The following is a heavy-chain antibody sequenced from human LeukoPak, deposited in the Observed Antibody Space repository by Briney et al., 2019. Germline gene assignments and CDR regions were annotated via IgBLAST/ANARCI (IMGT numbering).Heavy chain of an antibody. CDR1: GDSITDNY. J-gene: IGHJ3*01. D-gene: IGHD1-26*01. CDR3: ARGSNGFDV. Sequence: SETLSLTCTVSGDSITDNYWNWIRQPPGKGLEWIGYIHGSGFSYYNPSLKSRVFMSLDTSKNQVSLRLTSVTAADTALFYCARGSNGFDVWGQGTLVTVS. CDR2: IHGSGFS. V-gene: IGHV4-4*09.